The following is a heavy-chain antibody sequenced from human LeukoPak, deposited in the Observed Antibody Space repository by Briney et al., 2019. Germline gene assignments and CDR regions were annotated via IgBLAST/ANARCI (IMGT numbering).Heavy chain of an antibody. Sequence: GGSLRLSCAASGFTFSSYAMSWVRQAPGKGLEWVSVFYSGGSTYYADSVKGRFTISRHNSKNTLYLQMNSLRAEDTAVYYCARGRSGLPDYWGQGTLVTVSS. CDR2: FYSGGST. J-gene: IGHJ4*02. D-gene: IGHD5-12*01. CDR1: GFTFSSYA. V-gene: IGHV3-53*04. CDR3: ARGRSGLPDY.